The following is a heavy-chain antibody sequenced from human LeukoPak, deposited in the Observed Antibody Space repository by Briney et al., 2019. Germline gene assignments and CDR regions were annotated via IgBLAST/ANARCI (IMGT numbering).Heavy chain of an antibody. D-gene: IGHD2-21*01. CDR1: GFTFSSYA. CDR3: GAGPAYCGEDCQTIYRYFQH. J-gene: IGHJ1*01. Sequence: GGSLRLSCAASGFTFSSYAMHWFRQAPGKGREGVAVISYDGGENYYADSVKGRFTISRDNSQNTLYLQMSSLRAEATAVYYCGAGPAYCGEDCQTIYRYFQHWGQGTLVTVSS. CDR2: ISYDGGEN. V-gene: IGHV3-30-3*01.